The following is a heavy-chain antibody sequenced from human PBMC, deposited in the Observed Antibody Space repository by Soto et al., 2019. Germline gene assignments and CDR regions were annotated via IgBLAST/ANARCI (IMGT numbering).Heavy chain of an antibody. D-gene: IGHD3-22*01. CDR2: IYYSGST. CDR1: GGSISRGEYY. V-gene: IGHV4-30-4*01. CDR3: ASDLNYDSSGYYLRSFDI. Sequence: QVQLQESGPGLVKPSQTLSLTCTVPGGSISRGEYYWSWIRQPPGKGLEWIGYIYYSGSTYYNPSLQRRVTISVDTSKNQFSLKLRSVPAADTAVYYCASDLNYDSSGYYLRSFDIWGQGTMVTVSS. J-gene: IGHJ3*02.